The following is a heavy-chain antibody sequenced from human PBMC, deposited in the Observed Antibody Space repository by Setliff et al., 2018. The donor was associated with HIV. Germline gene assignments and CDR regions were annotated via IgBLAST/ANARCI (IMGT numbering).Heavy chain of an antibody. V-gene: IGHV4-34*01. CDR1: GGSFSGYY. CDR2: INHSGST. Sequence: SETLSLTCAVYGGSFSGYYWSWIRQPPGKGLEWIGEINHSGSTNYNPSLKSRVTISVDTSKNQFSLKLSSVTAADTAVYYCARRELLYYYYYGMDVWGQGTTVTVSS. J-gene: IGHJ6*02. CDR3: ARRELLYYYYYGMDV. D-gene: IGHD1-26*01.